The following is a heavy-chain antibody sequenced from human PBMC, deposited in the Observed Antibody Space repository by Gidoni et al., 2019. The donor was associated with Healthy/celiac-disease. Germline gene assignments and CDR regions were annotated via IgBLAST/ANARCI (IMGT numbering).Heavy chain of an antibody. CDR3: AIRGVEEIAGLRYRRDNWFDP. CDR1: GYTFTSYD. D-gene: IGHD3-9*01. J-gene: IGHJ5*02. V-gene: IGHV1-8*01. CDR2: MNPNSGNT. Sequence: QVQLVQSGAEVKKPGASVKVSCKASGYTFTSYDINWVRQATGQGLEWMGWMNPNSGNTGYAQKFQGRVTMTRNTSISTAYMELSSLRSEDTAVYYCAIRGVEEIAGLRYRRDNWFDPWGQGTLVTVSS.